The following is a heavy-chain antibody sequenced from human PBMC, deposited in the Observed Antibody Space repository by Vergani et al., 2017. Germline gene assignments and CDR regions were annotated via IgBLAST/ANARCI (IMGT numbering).Heavy chain of an antibody. V-gene: IGHV3-23*01. CDR3: AKGPRGDISSSVPRDY. Sequence: EVQLLESGGGLVQPGGSLRLSCAASGFTFSSYAMSWVRQAPGKGLEWVSAISGSGGSTSYAGSVEGRFTISRNNSKNTLYLKMNSLRAEDTAVYYCAKGPRGDISSSVPRDYWGQGTLVTVSS. D-gene: IGHD6-6*01. J-gene: IGHJ4*02. CDR2: ISGSGGST. CDR1: GFTFSSYA.